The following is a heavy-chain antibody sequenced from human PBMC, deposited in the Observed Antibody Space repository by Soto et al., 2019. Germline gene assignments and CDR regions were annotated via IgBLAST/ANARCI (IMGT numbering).Heavy chain of an antibody. D-gene: IGHD5-18*01. CDR2: IWYDGSNK. CDR1: GFTFSSYG. CDR3: ARDYSYGNPFEY. Sequence: QVQLVESGGGVVQPGRSLRLSCAASGFTFSSYGMHWVRQAPGKGLEWVAIIWYDGSNKYYADSVKGLFTISRDNSKNTLYLQMNSRRAEDTAVYYCARDYSYGNPFEYWGQGTLVTVSS. V-gene: IGHV3-33*01. J-gene: IGHJ4*02.